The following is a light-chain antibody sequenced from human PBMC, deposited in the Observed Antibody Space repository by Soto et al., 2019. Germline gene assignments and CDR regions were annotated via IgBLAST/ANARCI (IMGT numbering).Light chain of an antibody. V-gene: IGKV3-20*01. Sequence: EIVLTQSPGTLSLSPGERATLSCRASQSVSSSYLAWYQQKPGQAPRLLIYGVSSRAIGIPDRFSGSGSGTDFTLTISRLEPEDVAVYSCQQYSSSPWTFGQGTKVQIK. J-gene: IGKJ1*01. CDR3: QQYSSSPWT. CDR1: QSVSSSY. CDR2: GVS.